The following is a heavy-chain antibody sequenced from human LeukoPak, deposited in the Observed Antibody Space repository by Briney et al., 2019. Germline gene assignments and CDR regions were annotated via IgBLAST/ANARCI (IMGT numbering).Heavy chain of an antibody. CDR3: ARERASGHYYYMDV. J-gene: IGHJ6*03. V-gene: IGHV3-21*01. CDR2: ISSSSSYI. D-gene: IGHD3-10*01. CDR1: GFTFSSYS. Sequence: GGSLRLSCAASGFTFSSYSMNWVRQAPGKGLEWVSSISSSSSYIYYADSVKGRFTISRDNAKNSLYLQMNSLRAEDTAVYYCARERASGHYYYMDVWGKGTTVTVS.